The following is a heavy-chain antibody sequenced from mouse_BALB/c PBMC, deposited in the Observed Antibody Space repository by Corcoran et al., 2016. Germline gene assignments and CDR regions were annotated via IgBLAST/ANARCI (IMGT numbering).Heavy chain of an antibody. D-gene: IGHD2-4*01. CDR2: INPYNDGT. V-gene: IGHV1S136*01. J-gene: IGHJ1*01. CDR1: GYTFTSYV. CDR3: ARNYDYDGWYFDV. Sequence: EVQLQQSGPELVKPGASVKMSCKASGYTFTSYVMHWVKQKPGQGLEWIGYINPYNDGTKYNEKFKGKATLTSDKSSSTAYMELSSLTSEDSAVYYCARNYDYDGWYFDVWGAGTTVTVSS.